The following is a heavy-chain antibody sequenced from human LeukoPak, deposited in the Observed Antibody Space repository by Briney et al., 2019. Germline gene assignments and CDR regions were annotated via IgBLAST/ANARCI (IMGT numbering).Heavy chain of an antibody. Sequence: GGSLRLSCAASGFTFSSYAMHWVRQAPGKGLEWVAVISYDGSNKYYADSVKGRFTISRDNSKNTLYLQMNSLRAEDTAVYYCARGMQQLVRSPFDYWGQGTLVIVSS. D-gene: IGHD6-13*01. CDR1: GFTFSSYA. V-gene: IGHV3-30-3*01. CDR3: ARGMQQLVRSPFDY. CDR2: ISYDGSNK. J-gene: IGHJ4*02.